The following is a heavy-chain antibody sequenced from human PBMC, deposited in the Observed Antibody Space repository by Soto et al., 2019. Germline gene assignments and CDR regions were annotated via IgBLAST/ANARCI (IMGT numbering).Heavy chain of an antibody. CDR3: ARHDRTIWVFDY. D-gene: IGHD3-9*01. J-gene: IGHJ4*02. CDR1: GGSFSGYY. CDR2: INHSGST. Sequence: SETLSLTCAVYGGSFSGYYWSWIRQPPGKGLEWIGEINHSGSTNYNPSLKSRVTISVDTSKNQFSLKLSSVTAADTAVYYCARHDRTIWVFDYWGQGTLVTVSS. V-gene: IGHV4-34*01.